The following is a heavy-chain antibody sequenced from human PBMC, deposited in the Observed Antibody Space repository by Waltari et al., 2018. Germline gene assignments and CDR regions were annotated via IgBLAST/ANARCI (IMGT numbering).Heavy chain of an antibody. CDR2: GDVYNENT. CDR1: VYNFRDYD. J-gene: IGHJ4*02. Sequence: QVRLTQSGSDVKEPGASVKVSCKASVYNFRDYDISWVRQAPGQSLELMGWGDVYNENTRFAEKFEDRVTLTTDKVTETVYMDLTDLRPDDTAVYYCARVVTGVHGVNDNGGQGTLVIVS. D-gene: IGHD3-16*02. CDR3: ARVVTGVHGVNDN. V-gene: IGHV1-18*01.